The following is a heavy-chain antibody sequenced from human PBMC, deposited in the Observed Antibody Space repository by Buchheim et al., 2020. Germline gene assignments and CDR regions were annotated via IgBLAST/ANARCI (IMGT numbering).Heavy chain of an antibody. Sequence: EVQLVESGGGLVQPGGSLRLSCAASGFIFSHYNMNWVRQAPGKGLEWVSYISSSSSTIYYADSVKGRFTISRDNAKNSLYLQINSLRDEDTAVYYCATVGAYLATAGFDYWGQGTL. V-gene: IGHV3-48*02. J-gene: IGHJ4*02. CDR1: GFIFSHYN. CDR2: ISSSSSTI. CDR3: ATVGAYLATAGFDY. D-gene: IGHD6-13*01.